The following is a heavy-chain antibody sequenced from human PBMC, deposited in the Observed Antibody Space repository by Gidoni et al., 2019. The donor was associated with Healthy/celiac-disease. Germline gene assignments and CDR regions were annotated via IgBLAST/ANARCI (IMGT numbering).Heavy chain of an antibody. CDR2: IYYSGST. CDR3: ARDGYGDQSFDY. Sequence: QVQLQESGPGLVKPSQTLSLTCTVSGGSISSGGYYWSWIRQHPGKGLEWIGYIYYSGSTYSNPSLKSRVTISVDTSKNQFSLKLSSVTAADTAVYYCARDGYGDQSFDYWGQGTLVTVSS. V-gene: IGHV4-31*03. CDR1: GGSISSGGYY. J-gene: IGHJ4*02. D-gene: IGHD5-18*01.